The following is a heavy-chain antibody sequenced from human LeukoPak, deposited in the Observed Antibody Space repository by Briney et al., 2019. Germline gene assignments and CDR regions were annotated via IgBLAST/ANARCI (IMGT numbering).Heavy chain of an antibody. CDR3: ARDRGIAVAGTIVWYYYYGMDV. V-gene: IGHV1-2*02. CDR2: VNPNSGGT. J-gene: IGHJ6*02. Sequence: ASVKVSCKASGYTFTGYYMHWVRQAHGQGIEWMGWVNPNSGGTNYAQKFQGRVTMTRDTSISTAYMELSRLRSDDTAVYYCARDRGIAVAGTIVWYYYYGMDVWGQGTTVTVSS. CDR1: GYTFTGYY. D-gene: IGHD6-19*01.